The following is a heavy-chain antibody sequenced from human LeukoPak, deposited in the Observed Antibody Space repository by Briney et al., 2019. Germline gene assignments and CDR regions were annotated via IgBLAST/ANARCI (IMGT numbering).Heavy chain of an antibody. CDR1: GVSISSYY. V-gene: IGHV4-59*12. CDR3: ARDLVEMATAAFDI. Sequence: SETLSLTCTVSGVSISSYYWSWIRQPPGKGLEWIGYIYYSGSTNYNPSLKSRVTISVDTSKNQFSLKLSSVTAADTAVYYCARDLVEMATAAFDIWGQGTMVTVSS. J-gene: IGHJ3*02. D-gene: IGHD5-24*01. CDR2: IYYSGST.